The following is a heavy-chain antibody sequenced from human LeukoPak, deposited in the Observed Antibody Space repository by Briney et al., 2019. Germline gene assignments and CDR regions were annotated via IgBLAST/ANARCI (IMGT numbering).Heavy chain of an antibody. CDR2: INTDGSST. Sequence: GGSLRLSCAASGFTFSGYWMNWVRQAPGKGLVWVSRINTDGSSTSYADSVKGRFTISRDNAKNTLYLQTNSLRAEDTAVYYCATPYSGWGQGTLVTVSS. CDR1: GFTFSGYW. D-gene: IGHD5-12*01. CDR3: ATPYSG. J-gene: IGHJ4*02. V-gene: IGHV3-74*01.